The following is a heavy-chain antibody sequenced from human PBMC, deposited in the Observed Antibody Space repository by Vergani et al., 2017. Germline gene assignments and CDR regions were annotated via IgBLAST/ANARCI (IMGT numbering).Heavy chain of an antibody. Sequence: QVQLQESGPGLVKPSQTLSLTCSVSGDSISSGVYYWNWIRQHPGKGLEWIGYIYSTGSTHHNPSLRRRINMSVDTSKNQFSLKLNSVTAADTAMYYCARARPTYDFWSGYYMGWGQGTLVTVSS. V-gene: IGHV4-31*03. J-gene: IGHJ4*02. CDR2: IYSTGST. CDR1: GDSISSGVYY. D-gene: IGHD3-3*01. CDR3: ARARPTYDFWSGYYMG.